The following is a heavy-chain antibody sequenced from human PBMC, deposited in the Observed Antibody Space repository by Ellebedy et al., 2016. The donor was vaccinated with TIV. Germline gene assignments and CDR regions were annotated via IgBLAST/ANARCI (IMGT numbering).Heavy chain of an antibody. CDR2: INSDGSST. V-gene: IGHV3-74*01. J-gene: IGHJ4*02. CDR3: AKGRGGDWFGDTLDDH. D-gene: IGHD3-10*01. CDR1: GFTFSSYW. Sequence: GESLKISCAASGFTFSSYWMRWVRQAPGKGLVWVSRINSDGSSTSYADSVKGRFTISRDNAKNTLYLQMNSLRAAATAVYYCAKGRGGDWFGDTLDDHWGQGTLLTVSS.